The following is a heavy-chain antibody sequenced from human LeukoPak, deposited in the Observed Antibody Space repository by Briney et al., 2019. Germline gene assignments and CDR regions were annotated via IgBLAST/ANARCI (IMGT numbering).Heavy chain of an antibody. CDR3: ATGGAYRDAFDI. V-gene: IGHV1-69*11. CDR2: IIAILSQT. D-gene: IGHD3-10*01. J-gene: IGHJ3*02. CDR1: GGTFSTYA. Sequence: ASVKVSCKASGGTFSTYAINWARQAPGQGLEWMGRIIAILSQTNFAQKFQGRVSITADESTTTAHMELSSLRSEDTAVYYCATGGAYRDAFDIWGQGTLVTVSS.